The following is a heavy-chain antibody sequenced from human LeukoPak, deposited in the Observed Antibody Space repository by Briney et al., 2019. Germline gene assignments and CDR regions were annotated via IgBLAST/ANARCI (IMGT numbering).Heavy chain of an antibody. CDR1: GFAFGGSA. CDR2: IRSKGNNHAT. D-gene: IGHD4-17*01. V-gene: IGHV3-73*01. Sequence: PGGSLRLSCGAFGFAFGGSAMHWVRQSPGKGLEWVGRIRSKGNNHATVYAASVKGRFTISRDDSKNTAYLQMNSLKTEDTAVYYCTTLKTSATVTTEWYFDLWGRGTLVTVSS. CDR3: TTLKTSATVTTEWYFDL. J-gene: IGHJ2*01.